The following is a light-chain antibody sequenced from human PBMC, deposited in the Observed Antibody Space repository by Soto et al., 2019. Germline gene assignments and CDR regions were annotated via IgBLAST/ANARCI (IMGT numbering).Light chain of an antibody. CDR2: GAS. CDR3: QQYATSPLT. V-gene: IGKV3-20*01. Sequence: EIVLTQSPGTLSLSPGERATLSCRASQSVSSSYLAWCQQKPGQAPRLLIYGASSRATGIPDRFSGSGSGTDFTLTISRLEPEDFAVYYCQQYATSPLTFGGGTKVEFK. J-gene: IGKJ4*01. CDR1: QSVSSSY.